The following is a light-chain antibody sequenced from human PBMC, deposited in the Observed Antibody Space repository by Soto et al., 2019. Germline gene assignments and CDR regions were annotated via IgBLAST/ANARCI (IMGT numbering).Light chain of an antibody. V-gene: IGKV1-39*01. J-gene: IGKJ4*01. CDR1: QSISSY. CDR3: QQSYSTPPT. CDR2: AAS. Sequence: DIQMTQSPSSLSASVGDRVTITCRASQSISSYLNWYQQKPGKAPKLLIYAASSVQSGVPSRFSGSGSGTDFTLTISSLQPEDFATYYCQQSYSTPPTFGGGTKVEIK.